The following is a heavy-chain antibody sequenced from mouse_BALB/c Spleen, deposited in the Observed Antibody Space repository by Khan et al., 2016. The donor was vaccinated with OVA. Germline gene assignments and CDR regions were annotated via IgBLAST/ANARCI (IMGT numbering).Heavy chain of an antibody. D-gene: IGHD1-1*01. V-gene: IGHV3-8*02. CDR3: ARSYGSWTMDY. J-gene: IGHJ4*01. CDR1: GDSITSGF. CDR2: VTYSSNT. Sequence: EVQLQESGPSLVKPSQTLSLTCSVTGDSITSGFWNWIRKFPGNKFEYMGYVTYSSNTYYNPSLKSRISITRDTSKSQYYLQLNYVTTEDTATKFCARSYGSWTMDYWGQGTSVTVSS.